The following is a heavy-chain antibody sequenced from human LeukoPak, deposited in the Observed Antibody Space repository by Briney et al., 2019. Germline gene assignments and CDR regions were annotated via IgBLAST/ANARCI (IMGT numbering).Heavy chain of an antibody. Sequence: SETLSLTCTVSGGSISSGGYYWSWIRQHPGKGLEWIGYIYSSGTTYYNPSLKSRVTISVDTSKNQFSLKLSSVTAADTAVYYCARMSAYYGSGSYSYFDLWGRGTLVTVSS. CDR3: ARMSAYYGSGSYSYFDL. CDR2: IYSSGTT. D-gene: IGHD3-10*01. CDR1: GGSISSGGYY. V-gene: IGHV4-31*03. J-gene: IGHJ2*01.